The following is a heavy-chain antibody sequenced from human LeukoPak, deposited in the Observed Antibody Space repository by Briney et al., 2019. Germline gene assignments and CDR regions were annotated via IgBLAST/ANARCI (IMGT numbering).Heavy chain of an antibody. CDR3: ARDPGGWLRCLDY. V-gene: IGHV3-30-3*01. CDR2: ISYDGSNK. J-gene: IGHJ4*02. Sequence: GGSLRLSCAASGFTFSSYAMHWVRQAPGKGLERVAVISYDGSNKYYADSVKGRFTISRDNSKNTLYLQMNSLRAEDTAVYYCARDPGGWLRCLDYWGQGALVTVSS. D-gene: IGHD5-12*01. CDR1: GFTFSSYA.